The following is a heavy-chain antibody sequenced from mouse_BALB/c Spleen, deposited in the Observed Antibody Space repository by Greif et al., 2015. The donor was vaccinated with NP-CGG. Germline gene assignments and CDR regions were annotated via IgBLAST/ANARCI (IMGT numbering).Heavy chain of an antibody. Sequence: EVKLQQSGAELVKPGASVKLSCTASGFNIKDPYMHWVKQRPEQGLEWIGRIDPANGNTKYDPKFQGKATITADTSSNTAHLQLSSLTSEDTAVYYGASRRITTYYYAMDYRRQGTSVTVSS. D-gene: IGHD1-1*01. CDR2: IDPANGNT. CDR1: GFNIKDPY. J-gene: IGHJ4*01. CDR3: ASRRITTYYYAMDY. V-gene: IGHV14-3*02.